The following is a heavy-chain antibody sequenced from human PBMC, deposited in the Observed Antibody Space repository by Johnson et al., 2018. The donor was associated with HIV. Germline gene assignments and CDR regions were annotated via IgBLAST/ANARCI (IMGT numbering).Heavy chain of an antibody. CDR3: ARGWGGQQPI. J-gene: IGHJ3*02. CDR2: IRYDGGPK. D-gene: IGHD3-16*01. V-gene: IGHV3-30*02. CDR1: GFTFSSLG. Sequence: QEQLVESGGGVVQPGGSLRLSCAASGFTFSSLGMHWVRQAPGKGLDWVSFIRYDGGPKYYEDSVKARFTISRDNAKNALYLQMNSLRVEDTAIYYCARGWGGQQPIWGQGTMVTVSS.